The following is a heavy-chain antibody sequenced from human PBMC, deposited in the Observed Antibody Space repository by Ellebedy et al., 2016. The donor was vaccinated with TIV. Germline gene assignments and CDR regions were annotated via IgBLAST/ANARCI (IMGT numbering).Heavy chain of an antibody. CDR3: ARLAAGLYYYYYGMDV. J-gene: IGHJ6*02. Sequence: GESLKISCKGSGYSFSTHWIAWVRQMPGKGLEWMGIIYPGDSDTRYSPSFQGQVTISADKSISTAYLQWSSLKASDTAMYYCARLAAGLYYYYYGMDVWGQGTAVTVSS. V-gene: IGHV5-51*01. D-gene: IGHD6-19*01. CDR2: IYPGDSDT. CDR1: GYSFSTHW.